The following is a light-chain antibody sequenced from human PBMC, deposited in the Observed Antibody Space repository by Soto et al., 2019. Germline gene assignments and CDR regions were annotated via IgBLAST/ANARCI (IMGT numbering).Light chain of an antibody. V-gene: IGKV3-15*01. Sequence: EIVMTQSPATLSVSPEGSATLSCRASQHVSSNFAWYRQKPGQAPTLLIYRASTRTTGIPARFSGSGSGTEFTLTISSLQSEDFAVYYCQQDNNWPYTFGQGTKLEIK. J-gene: IGKJ2*01. CDR3: QQDNNWPYT. CDR1: QHVSSN. CDR2: RAS.